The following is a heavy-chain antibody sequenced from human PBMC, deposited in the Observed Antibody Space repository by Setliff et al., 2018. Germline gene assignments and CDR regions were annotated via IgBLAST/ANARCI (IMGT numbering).Heavy chain of an antibody. J-gene: IGHJ3*01. Sequence: PGGSLRLSCAVSGLRFSDAWVSWVRQAPGKGLEWAGRIKSYGSGGTIDYAAPVKGRFTISRDDSTNKLYLQMNSLKTEDTAVYYCTTDPSPTFGGVIGAAFDFWGQGTMVTVSS. CDR1: GLRFSDAW. V-gene: IGHV3-15*01. D-gene: IGHD3-16*01. CDR2: IKSYGSGGTI. CDR3: TTDPSPTFGGVIGAAFDF.